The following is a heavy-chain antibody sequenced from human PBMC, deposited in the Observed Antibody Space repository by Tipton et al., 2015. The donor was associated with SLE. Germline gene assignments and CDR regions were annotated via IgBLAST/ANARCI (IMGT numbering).Heavy chain of an antibody. CDR2: IYTSGST. J-gene: IGHJ4*02. CDR1: GGSISSGSHY. Sequence: LRLSCTVSGGSISSGSHYWSWIRQPAGKGLEWIGRIYTSGSTNYNPSLKSRVTISVDTSKNQFSLKLSSVTVADTAVYYCARDPVAGRGIDYWGQGTLVTVSS. D-gene: IGHD6-19*01. CDR3: ARDPVAGRGIDY. V-gene: IGHV4-61*02.